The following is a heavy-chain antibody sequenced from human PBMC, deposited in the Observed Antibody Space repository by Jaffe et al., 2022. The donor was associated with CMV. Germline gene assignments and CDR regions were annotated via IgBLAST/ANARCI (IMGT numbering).Heavy chain of an antibody. D-gene: IGHD4-17*01. V-gene: IGHV3-33*08. Sequence: QVQLVESGGGVVQPGRSLRLSCAASGFTFSSYGMHWVRQAPGKGLEWVAVIWYDGSNKYYADSVKGRFTISRDNSKNTLYLQMNSLRAEDTAVYYCARGEAGYGDYGDWFDPWGQGTLVTVSS. CDR1: GFTFSSYG. CDR3: ARGEAGYGDYGDWFDP. J-gene: IGHJ5*02. CDR2: IWYDGSNK.